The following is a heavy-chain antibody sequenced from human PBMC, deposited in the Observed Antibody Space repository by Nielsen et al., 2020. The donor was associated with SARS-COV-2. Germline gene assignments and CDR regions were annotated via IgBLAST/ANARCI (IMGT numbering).Heavy chain of an antibody. CDR2: IRSKAYGGTT. Sequence: GGSLRLSCTASGFTFGDYAMSWFRQAPGKGLEWVGFIRSKAYGGTTEYAASVKGRFTISRDDSKSIAYLQMNSLKTEDTAVYYCTVGNRWQWLAHGSDYWGQGTLVTVSS. J-gene: IGHJ4*02. V-gene: IGHV3-49*03. D-gene: IGHD6-19*01. CDR1: GFTFGDYA. CDR3: TVGNRWQWLAHGSDY.